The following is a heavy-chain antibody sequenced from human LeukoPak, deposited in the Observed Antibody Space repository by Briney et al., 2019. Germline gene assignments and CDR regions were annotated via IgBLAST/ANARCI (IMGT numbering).Heavy chain of an antibody. J-gene: IGHJ4*02. CDR2: ISYDGSNK. Sequence: GGSLRLSCAASGFTFSSYAMHWVRQAPGKGLEWVAVISYDGSNKYYADSVKGRSSISRDNSKNTLYLQVNSLRADDTAVYYCANSGLNRFEYWGQGALVTVSS. V-gene: IGHV3-30*04. D-gene: IGHD2-15*01. CDR3: ANSGLNRFEY. CDR1: GFTFSSYA.